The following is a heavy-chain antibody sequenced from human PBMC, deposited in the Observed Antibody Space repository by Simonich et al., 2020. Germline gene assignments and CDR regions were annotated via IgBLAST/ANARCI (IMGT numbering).Heavy chain of an antibody. CDR2: INSDVSST. Sequence: EVQLVESGGGLVQPWGSLRLACAASGFTFSSYCMHLVRQAPGKGTGGVSRINSDVSSTSGADDVKGGFTICRDNAKNTPYLQMNSLRADDTAVYYCARNRVDYWGQGTLVTVSS. CDR1: GFTFSSYC. CDR3: ARNRVDY. D-gene: IGHD3-10*01. J-gene: IGHJ4*02. V-gene: IGHV3-74*01.